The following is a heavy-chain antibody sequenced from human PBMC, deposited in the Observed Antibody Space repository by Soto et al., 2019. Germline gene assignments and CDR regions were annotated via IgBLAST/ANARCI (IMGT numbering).Heavy chain of an antibody. V-gene: IGHV4-39*07. D-gene: IGHD6-13*01. Sequence: SETLSLTCTVSGGSISESGYYWGWIRQPPGKGLEWIASIYNSANTYYNPSLKSRVTISVDISKSQFSLRLTSVTAADTAVYYCARYNAASGTYYFDFWGQGALVTVSS. CDR3: ARYNAASGTYYFDF. CDR2: IYNSANT. CDR1: GGSISESGYY. J-gene: IGHJ4*02.